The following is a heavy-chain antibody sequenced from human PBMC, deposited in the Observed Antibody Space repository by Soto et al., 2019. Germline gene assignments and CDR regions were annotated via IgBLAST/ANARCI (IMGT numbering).Heavy chain of an antibody. CDR3: ARHDGSRSTDY. V-gene: IGHV4-59*08. Sequence: SETLSLTCSVSGRSISADYWNWIRQPPGKGLEWIGYIHSGSTNYNASLRSRLTISLDTSNNQFSLKLSSVTAAATAVYFCARHDGSRSTDYWGQGILVTVS. CDR2: IHSGST. D-gene: IGHD3-10*01. CDR1: GRSISADY. J-gene: IGHJ4*02.